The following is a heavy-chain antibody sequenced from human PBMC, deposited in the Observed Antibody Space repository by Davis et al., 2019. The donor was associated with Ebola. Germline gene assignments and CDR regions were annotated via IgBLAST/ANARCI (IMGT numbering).Heavy chain of an antibody. J-gene: IGHJ6*03. CDR3: ARDRLGQWLVMDV. Sequence: GESLKISCAASGFTFSSYAMSWVRQAPGKGLEWVAVISYDGSNKYYADSVKGRFTISRDNSKNTLYLQMNSLRAEDTAVYYCARDRLGQWLVMDVWGKGTTVTVSS. CDR1: GFTFSSYA. V-gene: IGHV3-30*03. CDR2: ISYDGSNK. D-gene: IGHD6-19*01.